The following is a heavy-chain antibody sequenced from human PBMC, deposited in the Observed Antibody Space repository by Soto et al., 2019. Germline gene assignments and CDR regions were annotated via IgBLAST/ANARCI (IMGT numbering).Heavy chain of an antibody. V-gene: IGHV1-69*04. Sequence: ASVKVSCKASGGTFSSYTISWVRRAPGQGLEWMGRIIPILGIANYAQKFQGRVTITADKSTSTAYMELSSLRSEDTAVYYCARDNGAVVPAAIEPWGQGTLVTVSS. J-gene: IGHJ5*02. CDR3: ARDNGAVVPAAIEP. CDR1: GGTFSSYT. CDR2: IIPILGIA. D-gene: IGHD2-2*01.